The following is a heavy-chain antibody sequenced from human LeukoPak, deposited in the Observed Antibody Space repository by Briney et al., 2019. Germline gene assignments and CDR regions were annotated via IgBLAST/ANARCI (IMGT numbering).Heavy chain of an antibody. Sequence: PGGSLRLSCAASGFTFDDYGMHWVRQAPGKALEWVSLISGDGGSTYYADSVEGRFTIYRDNSKNSLYLQMNSLRTEDTALYYCAKGRLITMLANWGQGTLVTVSS. CDR1: GFTFDDYG. J-gene: IGHJ4*02. D-gene: IGHD3-10*02. V-gene: IGHV3-43*02. CDR3: AKGRLITMLAN. CDR2: ISGDGGST.